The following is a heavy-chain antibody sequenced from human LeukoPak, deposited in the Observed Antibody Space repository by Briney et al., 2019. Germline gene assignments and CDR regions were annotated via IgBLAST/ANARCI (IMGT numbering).Heavy chain of an antibody. Sequence: ASVKVSCKTSGYTFTSNYLHWVRQAPGQGLEWMGIINPSGGATNYAQKFQGRVTMTRDTSTSTVYMELSSLRSEDTAVYYCATGRLSESVYDGRHDSWGQGTLVTVSS. J-gene: IGHJ4*02. CDR1: GYTFTSNY. CDR3: ATGRLSESVYDGRHDS. V-gene: IGHV1-46*01. CDR2: INPSGGAT. D-gene: IGHD5/OR15-5a*01.